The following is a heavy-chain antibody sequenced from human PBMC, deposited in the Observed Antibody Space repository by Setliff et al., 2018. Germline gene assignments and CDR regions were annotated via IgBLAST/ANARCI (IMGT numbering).Heavy chain of an antibody. CDR1: GYSISSGYC. J-gene: IGHJ4*02. Sequence: SETLSLTCDVSGYSISSGYCWGWIRQPPGKGLEWIGSICHSGSTHYNPSLKSRVTISVDTSKNQFSLNLNSVTAADTAVYYFRLAHCNTTSCEGALDFWSQGHWSPSPQ. D-gene: IGHD2-2*01. CDR2: ICHSGST. V-gene: IGHV4-38-2*01. CDR3: RLAHCNTTSCEGALDF.